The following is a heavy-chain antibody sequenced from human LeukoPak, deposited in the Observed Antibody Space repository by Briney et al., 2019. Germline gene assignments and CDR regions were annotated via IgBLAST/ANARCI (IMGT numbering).Heavy chain of an antibody. CDR1: GGSISSYY. D-gene: IGHD4-11*01. CDR2: IYTSGST. CDR3: ARSLSHDYSNYYMDV. J-gene: IGHJ6*03. Sequence: SETLSLTCTVSGGSISSYYWSWIRQPAGKGLEWIGRIYTSGSTNYNPSLKSRVTMSVDTSKNQFSLKLSSVTAADPAVYYCARSLSHDYSNYYMDVWGKGTTVTVSS. V-gene: IGHV4-4*07.